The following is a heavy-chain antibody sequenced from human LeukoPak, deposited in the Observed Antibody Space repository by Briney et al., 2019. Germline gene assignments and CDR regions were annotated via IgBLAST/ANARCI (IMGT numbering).Heavy chain of an antibody. D-gene: IGHD6-6*01. CDR3: ARDVGARLPGY. CDR2: IYHSGSA. CDR1: GGSISSNNW. Sequence: PSETPSLTCAVSGGSISSNNWWSWVRQPPGKGLEWIGEIYHSGSANYNPSLKSRVTILVDKSKSQLSLILSSVTAADTATYYCARDVGARLPGYWGQGTLVTVSS. V-gene: IGHV4-4*02. J-gene: IGHJ4*02.